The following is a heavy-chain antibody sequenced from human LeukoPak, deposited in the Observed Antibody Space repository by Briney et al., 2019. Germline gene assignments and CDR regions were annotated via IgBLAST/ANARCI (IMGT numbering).Heavy chain of an antibody. CDR2: INSDGSST. CDR3: ARDAVPYCSGGSCYDNYAFDI. Sequence: AGGSLRLSCAASGFTFSSYWMHWVRQAPGKGLVWVSRINSDGSSTSYADSVKGRFTISRDNAKNTLYLQMNSLRVEDTAVYYCARDAVPYCSGGSCYDNYAFDIWGQGTTVTVSS. V-gene: IGHV3-74*01. J-gene: IGHJ3*02. D-gene: IGHD2-15*01. CDR1: GFTFSSYW.